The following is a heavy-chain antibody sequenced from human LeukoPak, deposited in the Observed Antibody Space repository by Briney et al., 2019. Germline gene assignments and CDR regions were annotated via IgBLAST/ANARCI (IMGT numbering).Heavy chain of an antibody. CDR1: GGSVSGYY. CDR3: ASGSNREYYDILTGYYLDYYYMDV. V-gene: IGHV4-34*01. D-gene: IGHD3-9*01. J-gene: IGHJ6*03. CDR2: INHSEST. Sequence: SETLSLTCSVYGGSVSGYYWRWIRHPPGQGLEWVGEINHSESTNYNPSLKSRVTISVATSKNQFSLKLSSATAADTAVYYCASGSNREYYDILTGYYLDYYYMDVWGKGTTVTVSS.